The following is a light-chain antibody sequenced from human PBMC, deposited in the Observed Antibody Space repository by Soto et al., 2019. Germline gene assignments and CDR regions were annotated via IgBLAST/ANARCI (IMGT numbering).Light chain of an antibody. CDR1: QSISSY. CDR2: AAS. V-gene: IGKV1-39*01. Sequence: DIQMTQSPSSLSASVGDRVTITCRASQSISSYLNWYQQKPGKAPKLLIYAASSLQSGVPSRFSGSGSGTDFTLTISSLQFEDFGVYYCQQYNKWPRTFGQGTKVDIK. CDR3: QQYNKWPRT. J-gene: IGKJ1*01.